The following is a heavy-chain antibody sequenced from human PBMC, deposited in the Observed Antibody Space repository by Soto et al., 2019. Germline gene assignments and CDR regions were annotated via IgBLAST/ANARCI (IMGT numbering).Heavy chain of an antibody. CDR1: GFTFSAYG. J-gene: IGHJ5*02. CDR3: ARIIAVTGTNWFDP. CDR2: LSSDGSEK. V-gene: IGHV3-30*03. Sequence: GGSLRLSCAASGFTFSAYGMLWVRQAPGKGLEWVAVLSSDGSEKYYADSVKGRFTISRDNSMNTLYLQMSSLRAEDTAVYYCARIIAVTGTNWFDPWGQGTLVTVSS. D-gene: IGHD6-19*01.